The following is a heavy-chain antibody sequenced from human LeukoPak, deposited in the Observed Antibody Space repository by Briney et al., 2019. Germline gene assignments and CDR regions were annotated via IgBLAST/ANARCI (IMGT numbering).Heavy chain of an antibody. CDR1: GGSFSDYY. V-gene: IGHV4-34*01. J-gene: IGHJ5*02. Sequence: SETLSLTCAVYGGSFSDYYWTWIRQPPGKGLEWIGEINHSGSTNYNPSLKSRVTISVDTSKKQFFLRLSSVTAVDTAVYYCAKGHRYSSGWYWSHWFDPWGQGTLVTVSS. CDR3: AKGHRYSSGWYWSHWFDP. CDR2: INHSGST. D-gene: IGHD6-19*01.